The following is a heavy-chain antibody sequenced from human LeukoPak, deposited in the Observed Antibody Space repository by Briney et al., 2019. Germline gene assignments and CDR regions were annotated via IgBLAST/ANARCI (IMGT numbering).Heavy chain of an antibody. CDR3: ATLPITMIVGANWFDP. V-gene: IGHV1-24*01. CDR2: FDPEDGET. Sequence: AASVKVSCKVSGYTLTELSMHWVRQAPGKGLEWMGGFDPEDGETIYAQKFQGRVTMTEDTSTDTAYMELSSLRSEDTAVYYCATLPITMIVGANWFDPWGQGTLVTVSS. CDR1: GYTLTELS. J-gene: IGHJ5*02. D-gene: IGHD3-22*01.